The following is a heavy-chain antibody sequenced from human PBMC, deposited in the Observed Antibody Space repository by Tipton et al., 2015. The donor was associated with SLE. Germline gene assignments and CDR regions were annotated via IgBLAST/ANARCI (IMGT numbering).Heavy chain of an antibody. D-gene: IGHD3-22*01. CDR2: IYTSGST. CDR3: ASTDTSGLLDWYFDL. Sequence: TLSLTCTVSGGSISSYYWSWIRQPAGKGLEWIGRIYTSGSTNYNPSLKSRVTMSVDTSKNQFSLRLSSVTAADTAMYFCASTDTSGLLDWYFDLWGRGTLVTVSS. CDR1: GGSISSYY. V-gene: IGHV4-4*07. J-gene: IGHJ2*01.